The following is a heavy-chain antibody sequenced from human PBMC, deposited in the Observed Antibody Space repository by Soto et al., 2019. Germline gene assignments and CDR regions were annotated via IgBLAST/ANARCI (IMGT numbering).Heavy chain of an antibody. CDR1: GFTFSDYY. CDR2: ISSNSVTI. V-gene: IGHV3-11*04. Sequence: QVQLVESGGGLVKPGGSLKLSCTASGFTFSDYYMGWIRQAPGKGLEWVSYISSNSVTIYYADSVRGRFTIFRDNAKNSLYLQMNSLRDEDTAVYYCAREDILGTRSFDYWGQGALVTVSS. D-gene: IGHD1-26*01. J-gene: IGHJ4*02. CDR3: AREDILGTRSFDY.